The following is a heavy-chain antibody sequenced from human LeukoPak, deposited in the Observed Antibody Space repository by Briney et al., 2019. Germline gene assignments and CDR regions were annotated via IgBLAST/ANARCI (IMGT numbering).Heavy chain of an antibody. V-gene: IGHV1-18*01. CDR2: ISAYNGNT. CDR3: ARSLIPEYCSGGSCYSGVPYYYYMDV. J-gene: IGHJ6*03. D-gene: IGHD2-15*01. CDR1: GYTFTSYG. Sequence: ASVKVSCKASGYTFTSYGIRWVRQAPGPRLEWTGWISAYNGNTNYALKLQGRVTMTTDTSTSTAYMELRSLRSDDTAVYYCARSLIPEYCSGGSCYSGVPYYYYMDVWGKGTTVTVSS.